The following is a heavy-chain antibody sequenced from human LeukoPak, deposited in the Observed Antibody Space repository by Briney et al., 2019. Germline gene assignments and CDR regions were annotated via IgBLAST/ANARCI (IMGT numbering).Heavy chain of an antibody. J-gene: IGHJ3*02. Sequence: GGSLRLSCAASGFTFSSYAMHWVRQAPGKGLEYVSAISSNGGSTYYANSVKGRFTISRDNSKNTLYLQMGSLRAEDMAVYYCARGHVLRYFDWLGSSGGDAFDIWGQGTMVTVSS. V-gene: IGHV3-64*01. CDR3: ARGHVLRYFDWLGSSGGDAFDI. D-gene: IGHD3-9*01. CDR2: ISSNGGST. CDR1: GFTFSSYA.